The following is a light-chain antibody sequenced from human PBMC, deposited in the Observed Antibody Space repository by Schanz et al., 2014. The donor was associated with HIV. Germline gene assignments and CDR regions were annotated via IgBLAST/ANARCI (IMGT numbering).Light chain of an antibody. CDR1: NLGSKS. CDR2: YDT. J-gene: IGLJ2*01. CDR3: QVWERSTDVV. Sequence: SYELTQSPSVSVAPGETARISCAANNLGSKSVHWYQQKPGQAPVLVIYYDTDRPSGIPERFSGSNSGHTATLTISGVEAGDEADYYCQVWERSTDVVFGGGSKVTVL. V-gene: IGLV3-21*01.